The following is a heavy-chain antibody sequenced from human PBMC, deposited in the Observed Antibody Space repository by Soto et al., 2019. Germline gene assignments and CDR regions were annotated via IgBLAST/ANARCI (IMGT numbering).Heavy chain of an antibody. CDR2: IIPIFGTA. CDR3: AREGSGWSTYYYYYGMDV. V-gene: IGHV1-69*13. Sequence: SVKVSCKASGVTFSCYAISWVRQAPGQGLEWMGGIIPIFGTANYAQKFQGRVTITADESTSTAYMELSSLRSEDTAVYYCAREGSGWSTYYYYYGMDVWGQGTTVTVSS. J-gene: IGHJ6*02. CDR1: GVTFSCYA. D-gene: IGHD6-19*01.